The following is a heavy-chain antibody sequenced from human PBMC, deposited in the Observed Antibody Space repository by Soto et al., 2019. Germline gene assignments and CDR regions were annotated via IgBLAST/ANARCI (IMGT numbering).Heavy chain of an antibody. CDR3: ARKQVVGAFDL. D-gene: IGHD3-22*01. Sequence: KQSQTLSLTCAIFGDSVSSNSASWSWIRQSPSRGLEWLGRTFYRSKWYADYAVSVKSRITINTDTLKNQFSLQLNSVTPEDTAVYYCARKQVVGAFDLWGQGTMVTVSS. CDR2: TFYRSKWYA. CDR1: GDSVSSNSAS. J-gene: IGHJ3*01. V-gene: IGHV6-1*01.